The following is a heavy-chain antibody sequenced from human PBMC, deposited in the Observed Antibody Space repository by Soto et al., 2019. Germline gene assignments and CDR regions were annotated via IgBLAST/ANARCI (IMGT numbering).Heavy chain of an antibody. Sequence: SETLSLTCAVYGGSFSGYYWSWIRQPPGKGLEWIGEINHSGSTNYNPSLTRRATLSVDTSKNQVSLKLTSVTAADTAVYYCARLASGWQYYXFDFWGRGTPVTVSS. D-gene: IGHD6-19*01. CDR3: ARLASGWQYYXFDF. V-gene: IGHV4-34*01. CDR1: GGSFSGYY. J-gene: IGHJ2*01. CDR2: INHSGST.